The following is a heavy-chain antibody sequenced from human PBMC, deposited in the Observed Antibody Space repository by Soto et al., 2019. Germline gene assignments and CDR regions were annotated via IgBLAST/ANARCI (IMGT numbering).Heavy chain of an antibody. J-gene: IGHJ4*02. Sequence: QLQLQESGPGLVKPSETLSLTCSVSGDSLSAGPYHWGWIRQPPGKGLEWIGNVYNSGSTSYSPSLKSRVTISVDTSKNQFSLRLTSVTAADTAVYFCARLPPYRPFDFWGQGTLVTVSS. CDR1: GDSLSAGPYH. CDR2: VYNSGST. CDR3: ARLPPYRPFDF. D-gene: IGHD3-16*02. V-gene: IGHV4-39*01.